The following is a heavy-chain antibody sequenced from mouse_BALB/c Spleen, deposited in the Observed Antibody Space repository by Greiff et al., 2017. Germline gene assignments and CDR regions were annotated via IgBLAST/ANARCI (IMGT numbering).Heavy chain of an antibody. CDR2: INPSNGGT. J-gene: IGHJ4*01. V-gene: IGHV1S81*02. CDR1: GYTFTSYY. Sequence: QVQLQQSGAELVKPGASVKLSCKASGYTFTSYYMYWVKQRPGQGLEWIGEINPSNGGTNFNEKFKSKATLTVDKSSSTAYMQLSSLTSEDSAVYYCTRGGNSFYYAMDYWGQGTSVTVSS. CDR3: TRGGNSFYYAMDY. D-gene: IGHD2-1*01.